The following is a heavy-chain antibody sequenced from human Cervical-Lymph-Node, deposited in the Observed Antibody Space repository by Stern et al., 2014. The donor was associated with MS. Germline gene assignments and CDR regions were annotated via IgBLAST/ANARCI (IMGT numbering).Heavy chain of an antibody. CDR1: GGTFTSYA. V-gene: IGHV1-69*01. CDR2: IIPIFGTA. J-gene: IGHJ4*02. CDR3: ATVGDHYDSSGYYYGS. D-gene: IGHD3-22*01. Sequence: VQLVQSGAEVKKPGSSVKVSCKASGGTFTSYAISWVRQAPGQGLEWVAGIIPIFGTAHYAQKFQGRVTITADESTSTAYMDLRSLRSEDTAIYYCATVGDHYDSSGYYYGSWGQGTQVTVSS.